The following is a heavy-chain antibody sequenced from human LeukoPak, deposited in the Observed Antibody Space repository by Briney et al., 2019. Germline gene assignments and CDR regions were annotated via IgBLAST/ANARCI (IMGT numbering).Heavy chain of an antibody. CDR2: ISWNSGSI. Sequence: GRSLRLSCAASGFTFDDYAMHWVRQAPGKGLEWVSGISWNSGSIGYADSVKGRFTISRDNSKNTLYLQMNSLRAEDTAVYYCAKAARRANYYGMDVWGQGTTVTVSS. CDR3: AKAARRANYYGMDV. D-gene: IGHD5-24*01. J-gene: IGHJ6*02. CDR1: GFTFDDYA. V-gene: IGHV3-9*01.